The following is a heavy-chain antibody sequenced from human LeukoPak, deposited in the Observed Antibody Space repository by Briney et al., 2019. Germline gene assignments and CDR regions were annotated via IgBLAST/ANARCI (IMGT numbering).Heavy chain of an antibody. J-gene: IGHJ4*02. CDR1: GGSISSYY. D-gene: IGHD3-16*01. CDR2: IYYSGST. CDR3: ARDGGGYDDSFDY. V-gene: IGHV4-59*01. Sequence: SETLSLTCTVSGGSISSYYWSWIRQPPGKGLEWIGYIYYSGSTNYNPSLKSRVTISVDTSKNQFSLKLSSVTAADTAVYYCARDGGGYDDSFDYWGQGTLVTVSS.